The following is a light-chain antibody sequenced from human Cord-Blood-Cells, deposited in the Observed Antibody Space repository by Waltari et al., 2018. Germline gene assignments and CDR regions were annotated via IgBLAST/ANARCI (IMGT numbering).Light chain of an antibody. Sequence: DLVMNQSPLSLPVTPGEPASISCRSSQSLLHSNGYNYLDWYLQKPGQSPQLLIYLGSNRASGVPDRFSGSGSGTDFTLKISRVEAEDVGVYYCMQALQTPTFGQGTRLEIK. CDR1: QSLLHSNGYNY. J-gene: IGKJ5*01. CDR2: LGS. V-gene: IGKV2-28*01. CDR3: MQALQTPT.